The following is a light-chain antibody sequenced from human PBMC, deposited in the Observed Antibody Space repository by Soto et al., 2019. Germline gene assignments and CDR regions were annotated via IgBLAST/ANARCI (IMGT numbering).Light chain of an antibody. J-gene: IGLJ2*01. CDR3: SSYAGSNNVI. V-gene: IGLV2-8*01. Sequence: QLVLTQPPSASGSPGQSVTISCTGTSSDVGGYNYVSWYQQHPGKAPKLLIYEVTTRPSGVPDRFSGSKSGNTASLTVSGLQAEDEADYYCSSYAGSNNVIFGGGTKLTVL. CDR1: SSDVGGYNY. CDR2: EVT.